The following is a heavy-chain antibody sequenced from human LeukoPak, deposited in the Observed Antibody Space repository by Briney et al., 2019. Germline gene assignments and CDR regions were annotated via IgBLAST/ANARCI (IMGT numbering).Heavy chain of an antibody. CDR2: INHSGST. CDR1: GGSFSGYY. Sequence: SETLSLTCAVYGGSFSGYYWSWIRQPPGEGLEWVGEINHSGSTNYNPSLKSRVTISVDTSKNQLSLKLSSVTAADTAVYYCRNYYDSSGYSYPFDYWGQGTLVTVSS. J-gene: IGHJ4*02. D-gene: IGHD3-22*01. V-gene: IGHV4-34*01. CDR3: RNYYDSSGYSYPFDY.